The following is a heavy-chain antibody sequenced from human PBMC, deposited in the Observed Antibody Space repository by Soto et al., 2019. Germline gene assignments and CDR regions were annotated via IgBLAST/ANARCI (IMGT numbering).Heavy chain of an antibody. CDR2: ISAYNGNT. Sequence: QVQLVQSGAEVKKPGASVKVSCKASGYTFTSYGISWVRQAPGQGLEWMGWISAYNGNTNYAQKFQGRVTITADESTSTAYMELTSLRSEDTAVYYCARDKDRLQLGGNYYYALDVWGQGTTVTVSS. CDR1: GYTFTSYG. V-gene: IGHV1-18*01. D-gene: IGHD5-12*01. CDR3: ARDKDRLQLGGNYYYALDV. J-gene: IGHJ6*02.